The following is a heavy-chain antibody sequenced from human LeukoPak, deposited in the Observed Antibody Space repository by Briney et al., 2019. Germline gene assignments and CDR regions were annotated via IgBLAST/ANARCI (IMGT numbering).Heavy chain of an antibody. V-gene: IGHV4-34*01. J-gene: IGHJ4*02. CDR3: ARGRRTIFGVVIGFDFDY. Sequence: PSETLSLTCAVYGGSFSGYYWSWIRQPPGKGLEWIGEINHSGSTNYNPSLKSRVTISVDTSKNQSSLKLSSVTAADTAVYYCARGRRTIFGVVIGFDFDYWGQGTLVTVSS. CDR1: GGSFSGYY. CDR2: INHSGST. D-gene: IGHD3-3*01.